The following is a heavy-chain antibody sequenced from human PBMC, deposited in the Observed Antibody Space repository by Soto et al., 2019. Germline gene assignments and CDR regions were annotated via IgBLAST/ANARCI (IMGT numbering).Heavy chain of an antibody. CDR3: ARAPRKMATIEFGDY. V-gene: IGHV1-69*01. D-gene: IGHD3-16*01. J-gene: IGHJ4*02. CDR2: IIPIFGTA. Sequence: QVQLVQSGAEVKKPGSSVKVSCKASGGTFSSYAISWVRQAPGQGLEWMGGIIPIFGTANYAQKFQGKVTITAYESKSTAYMELSSLRSEDTAVYYCARAPRKMATIEFGDYWGQGTLVTVSS. CDR1: GGTFSSYA.